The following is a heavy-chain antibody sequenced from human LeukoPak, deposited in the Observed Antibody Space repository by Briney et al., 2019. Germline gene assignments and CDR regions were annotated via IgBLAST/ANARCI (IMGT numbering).Heavy chain of an antibody. CDR1: GYTFTSYG. V-gene: IGHV1-69*13. CDR3: ARGGIVVVPAGNERPKGYYYGMDV. CDR2: IIPIFGTA. D-gene: IGHD2-2*01. J-gene: IGHJ6*02. Sequence: GASVKVSCKASGYTFTSYGISLVRQAPGQGLEWMGGIIPIFGTANYAQKFQGRVTITADESTSTAYMELSSLRSEDTAVYYCARGGIVVVPAGNERPKGYYYGMDVWGQGTTVTVSS.